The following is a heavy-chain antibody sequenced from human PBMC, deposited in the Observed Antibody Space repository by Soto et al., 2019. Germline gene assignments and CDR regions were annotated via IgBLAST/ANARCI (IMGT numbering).Heavy chain of an antibody. D-gene: IGHD2-15*01. CDR3: AGALLQLAI. Sequence: GSLRLSCAASGFTFSNYWMHWVRQAPGKGLEWVGNINQDGSERYFVDSVKGRFTISRDNAENSLYLQMNILRVEDTAVYYCAGALLQLAIWGQGTMVTVSS. J-gene: IGHJ3*02. CDR1: GFTFSNYW. CDR2: INQDGSER. V-gene: IGHV3-7*01.